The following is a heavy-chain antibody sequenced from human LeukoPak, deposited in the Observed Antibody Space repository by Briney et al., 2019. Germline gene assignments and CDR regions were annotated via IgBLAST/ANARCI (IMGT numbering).Heavy chain of an antibody. CDR2: ISENGDRT. CDR3: AKGPKDVIRNFDSGY. D-gene: IGHD3-9*01. J-gene: IGHJ4*02. V-gene: IGHV3-43*02. Sequence: PGGSLRLSCTASGFTFANYGMHWVRQNPGKGLEWVSLISENGDRTYYADSVKGRFTISRDNSRHSLYLQMNSLRTEDGALYYCAKGPKDVIRNFDSGYWGQGTLVTVSS. CDR1: GFTFANYG.